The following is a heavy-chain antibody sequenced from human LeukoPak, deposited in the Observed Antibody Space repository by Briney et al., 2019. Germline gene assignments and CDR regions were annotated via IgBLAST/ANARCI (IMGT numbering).Heavy chain of an antibody. D-gene: IGHD3-9*01. CDR1: GFIFSSYG. Sequence: GGSLRLSCAASGFIFSSYGMHWVRQAPGKGLEWVAVIWYDGSNKYYADSVKGRFTISRDNSKNTLYLQMNSLRAEDTAAYYCASLGGHYDILTGSRSYDYWGQGTLVTVSS. CDR2: IWYDGSNK. V-gene: IGHV3-33*01. CDR3: ASLGGHYDILTGSRSYDY. J-gene: IGHJ4*02.